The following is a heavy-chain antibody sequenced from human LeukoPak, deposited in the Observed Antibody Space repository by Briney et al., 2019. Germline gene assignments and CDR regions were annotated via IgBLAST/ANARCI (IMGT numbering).Heavy chain of an antibody. CDR1: GYTFTGYY. CDR3: AREPSSGDYPSYYYGMDV. V-gene: IGHV1-2*02. J-gene: IGHJ6*02. D-gene: IGHD4-17*01. Sequence: ASVKFSCKAFGYTFTGYYMHWVRQAPGQGLEWMGWINPNSGGTNYAQKFQGRVTMTRDTSISTAYMELSRLRSEDTAVYYCAREPSSGDYPSYYYGMDVWGQGTTVTVSS. CDR2: INPNSGGT.